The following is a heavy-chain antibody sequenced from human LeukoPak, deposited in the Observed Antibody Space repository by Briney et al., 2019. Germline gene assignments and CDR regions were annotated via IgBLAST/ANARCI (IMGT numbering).Heavy chain of an antibody. D-gene: IGHD3-3*01. CDR2: INHSGST. J-gene: IGHJ3*02. Sequence: PSETLSLTCALYGGSFTGYYWRWIRQPPGKGLEWIGEINHSGSTKYNPSLKSRVTISVDTSTKQFFLRLTSVTAADTAVYYCARHTGVVTHAFDIWGQGTMVTVSS. V-gene: IGHV4-34*01. CDR1: GGSFTGYY. CDR3: ARHTGVVTHAFDI.